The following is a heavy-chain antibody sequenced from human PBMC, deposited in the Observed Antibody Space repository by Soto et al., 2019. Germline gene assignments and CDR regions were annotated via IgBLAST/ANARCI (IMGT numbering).Heavy chain of an antibody. CDR1: GGSISSGGYS. V-gene: IGHV4-30-2*01. Sequence: QLQLQESGSGLVKPSQTLSLTCAVSGGSISSGGYSWSWIRQPPGKGLEWIGYIYHSGSTYYNPSLRSRVTISVDRSKNQFSLKLSSVTAADTAVYYCARGLTTVTTRGWFDPWGQGTLVTVSS. J-gene: IGHJ5*02. D-gene: IGHD4-17*01. CDR2: IYHSGST. CDR3: ARGLTTVTTRGWFDP.